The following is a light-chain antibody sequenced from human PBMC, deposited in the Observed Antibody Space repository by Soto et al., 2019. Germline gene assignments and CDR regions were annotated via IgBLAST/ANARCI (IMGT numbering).Light chain of an antibody. CDR3: QSYDSGLSGSV. V-gene: IGLV2-11*01. CDR1: SSDVGGHNY. J-gene: IGLJ3*02. Sequence: QSVLTQPRSVSGSPGQSVTISCTGTSSDVGGHNYVSWYQQYPGKAPKLLLSSVSKRPSGVPDRFSGSKSGNTASLTISGLQAEDEADYYCQSYDSGLSGSVFGGGTKLTVL. CDR2: SVS.